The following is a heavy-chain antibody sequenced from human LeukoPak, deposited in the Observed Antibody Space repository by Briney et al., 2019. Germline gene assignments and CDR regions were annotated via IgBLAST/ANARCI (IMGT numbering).Heavy chain of an antibody. J-gene: IGHJ4*02. V-gene: IGHV4-61*02. CDR3: AREGGRAAILFDY. CDR2: IYTSGST. Sequence: PSQTLSLTCTVSGGSISSGSYYWSWIRQPAGKGLEWIGRIYTSGSTNYNPSLKSRVTISVDTSKNQFSLKLSSVTAADTAVYYCAREGGRAAILFDYWGQGTLVTVSS. D-gene: IGHD2-2*01. CDR1: GGSISSGSYY.